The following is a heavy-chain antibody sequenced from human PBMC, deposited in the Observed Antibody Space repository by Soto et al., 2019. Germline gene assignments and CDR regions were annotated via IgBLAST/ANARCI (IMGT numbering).Heavy chain of an antibody. V-gene: IGHV4-59*08. Sequence: SETLSLTCTVSGGSISSYYWSLIRQPPGKGLEWIGYIYYSGSTNYNPSLKSRVTISVDTSKNQFSLKLSSVTAADTAVYYCARPTPAIYPRNNWFDPWGQGTLVTVSS. CDR3: ARPTPAIYPRNNWFDP. CDR2: IYYSGST. CDR1: GGSISSYY. J-gene: IGHJ5*02. D-gene: IGHD2-15*01.